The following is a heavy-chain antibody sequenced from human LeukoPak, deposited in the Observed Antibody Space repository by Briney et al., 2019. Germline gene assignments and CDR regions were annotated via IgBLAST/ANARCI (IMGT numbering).Heavy chain of an antibody. CDR3: AKDSPEIVNGVDV. Sequence: GGSLRLSCAASGFTFSSYVMSWVRQAPGKGLEWVSTFSTSGATYYAGSVKGRFTISRDNSKSTLYLQMNSLRAEDTAVYYCAKDSPEIVNGVDVWGQGTTVTVSS. CDR1: GFTFSSYV. V-gene: IGHV3-23*01. J-gene: IGHJ6*02. CDR2: FSTSGAT. D-gene: IGHD2-21*01.